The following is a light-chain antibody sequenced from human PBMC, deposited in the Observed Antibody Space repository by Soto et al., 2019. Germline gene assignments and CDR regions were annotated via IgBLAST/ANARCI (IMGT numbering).Light chain of an antibody. CDR1: SSDVGGYNY. CDR2: EVS. Sequence: QSALTQPPSASGSPGQSVTISCTGTSSDVGGYNYVSWYQQHPGKGPKLMIYEVSKRPSGVPDRFSGSKSGNTASLTVSGLQAEDEADYYCSSYAGSNSWVFGGGTQLTVL. J-gene: IGLJ3*02. V-gene: IGLV2-8*01. CDR3: SSYAGSNSWV.